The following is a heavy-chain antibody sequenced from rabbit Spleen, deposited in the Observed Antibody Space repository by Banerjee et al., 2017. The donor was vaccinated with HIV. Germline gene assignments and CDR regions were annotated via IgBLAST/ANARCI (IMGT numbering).Heavy chain of an antibody. CDR2: IYTGNGKT. V-gene: IGHV1S40*01. D-gene: IGHD4-1*01. CDR3: ARDLDGVIGWNFGW. Sequence: QSLEESGGDLVKPGSSLTLTCKASGFDFVSSYWVCWVRQAPGKGLEWIGCIYTGNGKTYYASWAKGRLTISKSSSTTVTLHVTSLTAADTATYFCARDLDGVIGWNFGWWGQGTLVTVS. J-gene: IGHJ6*01. CDR1: GFDFVSSYW.